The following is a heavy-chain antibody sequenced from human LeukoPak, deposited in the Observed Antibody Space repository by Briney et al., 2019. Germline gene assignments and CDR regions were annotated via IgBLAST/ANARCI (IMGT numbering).Heavy chain of an antibody. CDR3: ARVAGGDAFDI. J-gene: IGHJ3*02. Sequence: SETLSLTCTVSGGSISSYYWSWIRQPPGKGLEWIGYIYYSGSTNYNPSLKSRVTISVDTSKNRFSLKLSSVTAADTAVYYCARVAGGDAFDIWGQGTMVTVSS. D-gene: IGHD3-16*01. CDR2: IYYSGST. CDR1: GGSISSYY. V-gene: IGHV4-59*01.